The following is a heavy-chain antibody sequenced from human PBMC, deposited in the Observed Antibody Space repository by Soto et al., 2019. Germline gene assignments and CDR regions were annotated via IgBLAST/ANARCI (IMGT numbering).Heavy chain of an antibody. CDR1: GFTFSSYG. CDR3: ANSMTTVNDYFDY. CDR2: ISYDGSNK. V-gene: IGHV3-30*18. D-gene: IGHD4-4*01. J-gene: IGHJ4*02. Sequence: GSLRLSCAASGFTFSSYGMHWVRQAPGKGLEWVAVISYDGSNKYYADSVKGRFTISRDNSKNTLYLQMNSLRAEDTAVYYCANSMTTVNDYFDYWGQGTLVTVSS.